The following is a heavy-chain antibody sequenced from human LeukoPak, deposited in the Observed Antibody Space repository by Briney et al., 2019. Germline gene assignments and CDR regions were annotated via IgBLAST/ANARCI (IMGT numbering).Heavy chain of an antibody. D-gene: IGHD2-15*01. Sequence: SETLSLTCAVYGGPFSGFYWSWIRQSPGKGLEWIGEINHSGSTNYNPSLKSRVTISLDTSKNQFSLKLSSVTAADSAVYYCATLYCSGGGCYSNFDYWGQGTLVTVSS. J-gene: IGHJ4*02. CDR1: GGPFSGFY. V-gene: IGHV4-34*01. CDR2: INHSGST. CDR3: ATLYCSGGGCYSNFDY.